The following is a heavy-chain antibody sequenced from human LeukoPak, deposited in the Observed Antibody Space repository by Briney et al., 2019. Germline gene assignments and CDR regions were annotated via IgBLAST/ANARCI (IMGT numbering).Heavy chain of an antibody. CDR2: MNPYSTNT. Sequence: ASVKVSCKASEYTFANYDITWVRQAPGRGVEWMGWMNPYSTNTGYARKFQGRLSMTRDTSITTAYMELSSLTSEDTAVYYCARATRGDLLSEFWGQGSPITVSS. D-gene: IGHD2-21*01. CDR3: ARATRGDLLSEF. J-gene: IGHJ4*02. V-gene: IGHV1-8*01. CDR1: EYTFANYD.